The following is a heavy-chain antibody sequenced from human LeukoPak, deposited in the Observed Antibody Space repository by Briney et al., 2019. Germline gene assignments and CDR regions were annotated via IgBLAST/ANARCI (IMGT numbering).Heavy chain of an antibody. CDR1: GFTFSNYA. CDR2: ISGSGGST. CDR3: AKDASYSSSPEPDY. D-gene: IGHD6-6*01. V-gene: IGHV3-23*01. J-gene: IGHJ4*02. Sequence: GGSLRLSCAASGFTFSNYAMSWVRQAPGKGLEWVSAISGSGGSTYDADSVKGRFTISRDNSKNTLYLQMNSLRAEDTAMYYCAKDASYSSSPEPDYWGQGTLVTVPS.